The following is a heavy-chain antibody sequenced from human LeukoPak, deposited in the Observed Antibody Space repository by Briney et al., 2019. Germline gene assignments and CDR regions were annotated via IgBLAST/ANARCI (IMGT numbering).Heavy chain of an antibody. CDR3: ARHRRGSSWYSN. J-gene: IGHJ4*02. CDR1: GGSISSGGYY. D-gene: IGHD6-13*01. Sequence: SQTLSLTCTVSGGSISSGGYYWSWIRQPPGKGLEWIGYIYHSGSTNYNPSLKSRVTISVDTSKNQFSLKLSSVTAADTAVYYCARHRRGSSWYSNWGQGTLVTVSS. CDR2: IYHSGST. V-gene: IGHV4-30-2*01.